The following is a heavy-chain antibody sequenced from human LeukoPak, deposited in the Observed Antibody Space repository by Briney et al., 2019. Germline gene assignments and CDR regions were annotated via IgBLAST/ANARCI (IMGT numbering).Heavy chain of an antibody. V-gene: IGHV4-4*07. D-gene: IGHD6-6*01. J-gene: IGHJ6*03. Sequence: PSETLSLTCTVSGGSISGYYWSWLRQPAGKGLEWIGRIYTSGSTNYNPSLKSRVTMSVDTSKNQFSLKLSSVTAADTAVYYCARGDSSSPDTPYSYYMDVWGKGTTVTVSS. CDR2: IYTSGST. CDR3: ARGDSSSPDTPYSYYMDV. CDR1: GGSISGYY.